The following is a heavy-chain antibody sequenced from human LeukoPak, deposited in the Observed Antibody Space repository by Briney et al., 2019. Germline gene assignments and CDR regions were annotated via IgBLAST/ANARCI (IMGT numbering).Heavy chain of an antibody. D-gene: IGHD2-2*03. CDR3: AKSGYCSSTSCYGIDY. J-gene: IGHJ4*02. CDR2: IGPAGDT. Sequence: GASLRLSCAASGFTFSSYDMHWVRQATGKGLEWVSAIGPAGDTYYPGSVKGRFTISRENAKNSLYLQMNSLRAEDTAVYYCAKSGYCSSTSCYGIDYWGQGTLVTVSS. CDR1: GFTFSSYD. V-gene: IGHV3-13*01.